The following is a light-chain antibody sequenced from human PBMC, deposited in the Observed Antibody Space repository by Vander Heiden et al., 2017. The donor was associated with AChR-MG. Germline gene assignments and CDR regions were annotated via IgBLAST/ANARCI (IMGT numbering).Light chain of an antibody. CDR3: QQYGSSPLT. CDR1: QSVSRSY. CDR2: RVS. Sequence: EIVLTQSPGTLSLSPGERATLSCRASQSVSRSYLAWYQQKPGQAPRLLIYRVSSRATGIPDRFSGSGSGTDFTLTIGRLEPEDFAVYYCQQYGSSPLTFGQGTKVEIK. J-gene: IGKJ1*01. V-gene: IGKV3-20*01.